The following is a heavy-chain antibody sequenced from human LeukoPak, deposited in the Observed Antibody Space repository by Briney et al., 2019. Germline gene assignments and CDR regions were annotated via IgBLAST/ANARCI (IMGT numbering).Heavy chain of an antibody. Sequence: GASVKVSCKASGYTFTSYAMHWVRQAPGQRLEWMGWINAGNGNTKYSQKFQGRVTITRDTSASTAYMELSRLRSDDTAVYYCARRAPYGFGAFDIWGQGTMVTVSS. CDR3: ARRAPYGFGAFDI. CDR1: GYTFTSYA. J-gene: IGHJ3*02. CDR2: INAGNGNT. V-gene: IGHV1-3*01. D-gene: IGHD4-17*01.